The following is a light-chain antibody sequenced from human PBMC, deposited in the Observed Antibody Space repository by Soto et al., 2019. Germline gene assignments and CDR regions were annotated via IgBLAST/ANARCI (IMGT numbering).Light chain of an antibody. V-gene: IGLV2-14*01. J-gene: IGLJ2*01. CDR3: LSYTSSSTLGV. CDR1: SSDVGGYNY. CDR2: DVS. Sequence: QSALTQPASVSGSPGQSITISCTGTSSDVGGYNYVSWYQQHPGKAPKLMIYDVSNRPSGVSNRFSGSKSGNTASLTISGLQAEDEADYYCLSYTSSSTLGVFGGGTKLTVL.